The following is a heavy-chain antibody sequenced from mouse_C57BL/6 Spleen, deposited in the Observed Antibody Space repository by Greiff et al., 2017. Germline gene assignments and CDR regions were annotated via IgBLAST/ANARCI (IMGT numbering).Heavy chain of an antibody. V-gene: IGHV1-82*01. CDR3: ARYSNYAMDY. Sequence: QVHVKQSGPELVKPGASVKISCKASGYAFSSSWLNWVKQRPGKGLDWIGRIYPGDGDTNYNGKFKGKATLTADNSSSTAYMKLSSLTSEDAAVYFCARYSNYAMDYWGQGTSVTVSS. J-gene: IGHJ4*01. CDR2: IYPGDGDT. CDR1: GYAFSSSW. D-gene: IGHD2-5*01.